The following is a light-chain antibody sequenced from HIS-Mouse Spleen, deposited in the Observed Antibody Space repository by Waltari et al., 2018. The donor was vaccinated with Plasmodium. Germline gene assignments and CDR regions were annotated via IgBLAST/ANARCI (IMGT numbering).Light chain of an antibody. CDR1: ALPKKY. CDR3: YSTDSSGNHRV. J-gene: IGLJ3*02. Sequence: SYELTQPPSVSVSPGQTARITCSGDALPKKYAYWYKQKSGQAPVLVSYEDRKRPAGIPGGFSGASSGTMATWTIRGAQVEDEADYYCYSTDSSGNHRVFGGGTKLTVL. V-gene: IGLV3-10*01. CDR2: EDR.